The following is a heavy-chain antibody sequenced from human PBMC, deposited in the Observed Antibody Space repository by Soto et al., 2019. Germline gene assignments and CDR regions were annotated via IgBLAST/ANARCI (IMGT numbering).Heavy chain of an antibody. D-gene: IGHD2-2*01. V-gene: IGHV1-18*04. CDR2: ISPHNGNT. Sequence: QVQLLESGAEVKKPGASVKVSCKASGYTFTSHGISWVRQAPGQGLEWMGWISPHNGNTNYVQRLQGRVTMTTDTSTRTAYMELRNLRYDDTAVYYCARGGPFMLRPAAPFDYWGLGTLVLVSS. J-gene: IGHJ4*02. CDR3: ARGGPFMLRPAAPFDY. CDR1: GYTFTSHG.